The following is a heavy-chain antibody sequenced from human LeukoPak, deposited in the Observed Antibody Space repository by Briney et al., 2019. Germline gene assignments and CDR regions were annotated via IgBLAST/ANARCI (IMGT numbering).Heavy chain of an antibody. CDR3: ARGLAVADRYYYYGMDV. D-gene: IGHD6-19*01. J-gene: IGHJ6*02. V-gene: IGHV4-34*01. Sequence: SETLSLTYAVYGGSFSGYYWSWIRQPPGKGLEWIGEINHSGSTNYNPSLKSRVTISVGTSKNQFSLKLSSVTAADTAVYYCARGLAVADRYYYYGMDVWGQGTTVTVSS. CDR2: INHSGST. CDR1: GGSFSGYY.